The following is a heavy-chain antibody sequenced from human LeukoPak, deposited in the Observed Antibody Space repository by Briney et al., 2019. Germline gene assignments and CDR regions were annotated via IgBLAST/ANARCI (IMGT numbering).Heavy chain of an antibody. V-gene: IGHV1-69*04. CDR1: GGTFSSYA. J-gene: IGHJ4*02. CDR2: IIPILGIA. Sequence: SVKVSCKASGGTFSSYAISRVRQAPGQGLEWMGRIIPILGIANYAQKFQGRVTITADKSTSTAYMELSSLRSEDTAVYYCARDRIRYYYDSSGYLIDYWGQGTLVTVSS. CDR3: ARDRIRYYYDSSGYLIDY. D-gene: IGHD3-22*01.